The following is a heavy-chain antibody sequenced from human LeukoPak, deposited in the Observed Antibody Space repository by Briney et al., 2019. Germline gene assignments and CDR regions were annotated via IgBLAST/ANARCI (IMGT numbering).Heavy chain of an antibody. CDR3: ATAPVGYSSSPVDY. J-gene: IGHJ4*02. V-gene: IGHV1-2*02. D-gene: IGHD6-6*01. Sequence: ASVKVSCKASGYPFTGYHIHWVRQAPGQGLEWMAWINPNSGGTNFAQRFQGRVTMTRDTSISTAYMELSRLRSDDTAVYYCATAPVGYSSSPVDYWGQGTLVTVSA. CDR1: GYPFTGYH. CDR2: INPNSGGT.